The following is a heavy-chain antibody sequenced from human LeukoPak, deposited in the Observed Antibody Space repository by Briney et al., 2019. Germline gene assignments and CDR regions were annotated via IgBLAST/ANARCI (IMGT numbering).Heavy chain of an antibody. V-gene: IGHV4-61*01. Sequence: PSETLSLTCTVSGGSVSSGSYYWSWIRQPPGKGLEWIGYIYYSGSTNYNPSLKSRVTISVDTSKNQYSLKLSSVTAADTAVYYCARIQGRGSRLVRYYYGMDVWGQGTTVTVSS. CDR2: IYYSGST. J-gene: IGHJ6*02. CDR1: GGSVSSGSYY. CDR3: ARIQGRGSRLVRYYYGMDV. D-gene: IGHD3-9*01.